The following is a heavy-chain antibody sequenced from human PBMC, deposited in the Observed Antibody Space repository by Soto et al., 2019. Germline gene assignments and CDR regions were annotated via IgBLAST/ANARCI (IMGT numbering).Heavy chain of an antibody. Sequence: GGSLRLSCAASGFTFSSYWMSWVRQAPGKGLEWVTNIKQDGSEKYYVDSVKGRFTISRDNAKNSLYLQMNSLRAEDTAVDYCAREPGPRGGSSSWYFDYWGQGTLVTVSS. V-gene: IGHV3-7*01. CDR1: GFTFSSYW. CDR3: AREPGPRGGSSSWYFDY. J-gene: IGHJ4*02. D-gene: IGHD6-13*01. CDR2: IKQDGSEK.